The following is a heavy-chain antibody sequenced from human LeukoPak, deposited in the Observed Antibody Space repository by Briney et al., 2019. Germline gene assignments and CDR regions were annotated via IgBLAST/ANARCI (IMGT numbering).Heavy chain of an antibody. D-gene: IGHD2-15*01. J-gene: IGHJ3*02. CDR2: IYYSGST. Sequence: SETLSLTCTVSGGSISSYYWSWIRQPPGKGLEWIGYIYYSGSTNYSPSLKSRVTISVDTSKNQFSLKLSSVTAADTAVYYCARHSIIGGTEYAFDIWGQGTMVTVSS. CDR3: ARHSIIGGTEYAFDI. V-gene: IGHV4-59*08. CDR1: GGSISSYY.